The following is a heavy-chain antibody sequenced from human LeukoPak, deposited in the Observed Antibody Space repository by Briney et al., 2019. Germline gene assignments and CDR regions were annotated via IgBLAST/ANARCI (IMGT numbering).Heavy chain of an antibody. CDR3: ARALSSTSSPRFDP. Sequence: PSETLSLTCTVSGGSISSGGYYWGWIRQPPGKGLEWIGYIYHSGSTYYNPSLKSRVTISVDRSKNQFSLKLSSVTAADTAVYYCARALSSTSSPRFDPWGQGTLVTVSS. CDR2: IYHSGST. V-gene: IGHV4-30-2*01. CDR1: GGSISSGGYY. J-gene: IGHJ5*02. D-gene: IGHD2-2*01.